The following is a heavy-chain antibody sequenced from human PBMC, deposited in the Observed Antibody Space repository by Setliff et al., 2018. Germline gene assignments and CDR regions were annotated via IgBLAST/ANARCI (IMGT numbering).Heavy chain of an antibody. D-gene: IGHD2-15*01. CDR2: IYYSGST. CDR3: ARVRVVYYMDV. J-gene: IGHJ6*03. CDR1: GGSISSSSYC. Sequence: SETLSLTCTVSGGSISSSSYCWGWIRQPPGKGLEWIGSIYYSGSTYYNPSLKSRVTISVDTSKNQFSLKLSSVTAADTAVYYCARVRVVYYMDVWGKGTTVTVSS. V-gene: IGHV4-39*07.